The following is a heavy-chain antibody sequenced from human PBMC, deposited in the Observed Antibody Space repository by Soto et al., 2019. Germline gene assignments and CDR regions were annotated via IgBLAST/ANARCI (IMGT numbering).Heavy chain of an antibody. V-gene: IGHV4-59*01. J-gene: IGHJ4*02. CDR2: IYYSGST. Sequence: QVQLQDSGPGLVKPSETLSLTCTVSGGSISSYYWSWIRQPPGKGLEWIGYIYYSGSTNYNPSLKSRVTISVDTSKNQFSLKLSSVTAADTAVYYCAGWYGGSLDYWGQGTLVTVSS. D-gene: IGHD4-17*01. CDR1: GGSISSYY. CDR3: AGWYGGSLDY.